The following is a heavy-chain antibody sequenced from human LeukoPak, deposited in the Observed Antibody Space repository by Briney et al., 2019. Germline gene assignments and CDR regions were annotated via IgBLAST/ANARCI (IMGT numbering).Heavy chain of an antibody. Sequence: TLSLTRALSGGSISSGGYFWSWVRQPPGKGLGWIGYIYHSGSTYYNPSLKSRVTISVDRSKNQFSLKLSSVTAADTAVYYCAREGRSSTSCYFDYWGQGTLVTVSS. J-gene: IGHJ4*02. CDR2: IYHSGST. D-gene: IGHD2-2*01. CDR1: GGSISSGGYF. V-gene: IGHV4-30-2*01. CDR3: AREGRSSTSCYFDY.